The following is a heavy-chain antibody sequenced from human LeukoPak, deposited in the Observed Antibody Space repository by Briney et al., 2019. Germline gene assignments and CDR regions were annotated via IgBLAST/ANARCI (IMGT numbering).Heavy chain of an antibody. J-gene: IGHJ4*02. V-gene: IGHV1-8*01. CDR1: GYTLTELS. Sequence: ASVKVSCKVSGYTLTELSMHWVRQAPGKGLEWMGWMNPNSGHTGYAQKFQGRITMTRNTPISTAYMELSSLGSEDTAVYYCATVTRDCSRASCYNYWGQGTLVTVSS. D-gene: IGHD2-2*02. CDR2: MNPNSGHT. CDR3: ATVTRDCSRASCYNY.